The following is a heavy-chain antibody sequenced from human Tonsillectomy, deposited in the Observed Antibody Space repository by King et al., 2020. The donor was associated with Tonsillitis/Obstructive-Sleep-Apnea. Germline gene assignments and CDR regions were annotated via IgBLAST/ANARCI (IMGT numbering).Heavy chain of an antibody. CDR2: ISSSGSTI. Sequence: VQLVESGGGLVQPGGSLRLSCAASGFSFSSYEMNWVRQAPGKGLEWVSYISSSGSTIYYADSVKGRFTISRDNAKNSLYLQMNSLRAEDTAVYYCARGREWEHSSGRLDYWGQGTLVTVSS. CDR3: ARGREWEHSSGRLDY. CDR1: GFSFSSYE. V-gene: IGHV3-48*03. D-gene: IGHD1-26*01. J-gene: IGHJ4*02.